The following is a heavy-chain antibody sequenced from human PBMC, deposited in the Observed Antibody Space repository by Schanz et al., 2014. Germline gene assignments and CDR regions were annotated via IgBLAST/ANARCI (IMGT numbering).Heavy chain of an antibody. V-gene: IGHV3-23*05. Sequence: EVKLLESGGHLVQPGGSLRLSCVASGFTFSTYAMSWVRQAPGKGPEWVSTIYSSGSTYYADSVRGRFTISRDNSMNTVYLQMNSLRSDDAAVYYCARAQGVIRLYYGVDVWGQGTTXTVSS. D-gene: IGHD3-10*01. CDR3: ARAQGVIRLYYGVDV. CDR1: GFTFSTYA. CDR2: IYSSGST. J-gene: IGHJ6*02.